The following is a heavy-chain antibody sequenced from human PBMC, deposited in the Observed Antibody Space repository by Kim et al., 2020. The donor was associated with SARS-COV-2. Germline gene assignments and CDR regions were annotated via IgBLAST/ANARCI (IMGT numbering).Heavy chain of an antibody. CDR2: IIPIFGTA. J-gene: IGHJ6*02. D-gene: IGHD5-18*01. Sequence: SVKVSCKASGGIFSSYAISWARQAPGQGLEWMGGIIPIFGTANYAQKFQGRVTITADESTSTAYMELSSLRSEDTAVYYCARLNTAMVGGSYYYYYGMDVWGQXXTVTVSS. V-gene: IGHV1-69*13. CDR1: GGIFSSYA. CDR3: ARLNTAMVGGSYYYYYGMDV.